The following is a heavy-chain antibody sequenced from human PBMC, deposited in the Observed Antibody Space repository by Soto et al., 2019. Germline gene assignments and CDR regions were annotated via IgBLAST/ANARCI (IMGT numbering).Heavy chain of an antibody. CDR3: ARGGAPHNWFDP. CDR1: GGSITSYY. J-gene: IGHJ5*02. Sequence: SETLSLTCTVSGGSITSYYWSWIRQPPGQGLEWVGYIFYSGITNYNPSLKSRVTISVDTSKNQFSLKLSSVTAADTAVYYCARGGAPHNWFDPWGQGTMVTVSS. CDR2: IFYSGIT. D-gene: IGHD3-16*01. V-gene: IGHV4-59*01.